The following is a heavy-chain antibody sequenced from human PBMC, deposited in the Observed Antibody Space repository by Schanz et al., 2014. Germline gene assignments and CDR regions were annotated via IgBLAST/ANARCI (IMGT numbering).Heavy chain of an antibody. CDR1: GFSFDDYT. CDR3: AKDSGGSSFDMDV. CDR2: IDRDGGHT. V-gene: IGHV3-43*01. Sequence: EVQLVESGGVVAQPGGSLRLSCAASGFSFDDYTMHWVRQAPGKGLEWVSLIDRDGGHTYYADSVKGRFTISRDNSKNSLYLQMNSLRTEDTALYYCAKDSGGSSFDMDVWGQGTTVTVSS. J-gene: IGHJ6*02. D-gene: IGHD1-26*01.